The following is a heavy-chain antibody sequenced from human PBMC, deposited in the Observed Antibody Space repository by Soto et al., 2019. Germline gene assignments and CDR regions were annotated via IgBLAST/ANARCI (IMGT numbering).Heavy chain of an antibody. CDR1: GYTFTSYA. CDR2: INAGNGNT. V-gene: IGHV1-3*01. J-gene: IGHJ6*01. Sequence: ASVKVSCKASGYTFTSYAMHWVRQAPGQRLERMGWINAGNGNTKYSQKFQGRVTITRDTSASTAYMELSSLRSEDTALYYCSREPAAAVYYYYYGMDVWGQVTSVTCSS. CDR3: SREPAAAVYYYYYGMDV. D-gene: IGHD6-13*01.